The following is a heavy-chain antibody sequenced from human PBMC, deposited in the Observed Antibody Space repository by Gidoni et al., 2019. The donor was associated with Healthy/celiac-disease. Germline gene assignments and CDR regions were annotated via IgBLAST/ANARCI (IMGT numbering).Heavy chain of an antibody. CDR1: DGSISTSSYY. Sequence: QLQLQESGPGLVKPSATLSLTCPVSDGSISTSSYYWGWIRQPPGTGLEWIGSIYYSGSTYNNPSPKSRVTISVDKSKNQLALKRSYVTAADTAVYYCARHTAKGAAAVHRPYDFDYWGQGTLVTVSS. V-gene: IGHV4-39*01. J-gene: IGHJ4*02. CDR2: IYYSGST. CDR3: ARHTAKGAAAVHRPYDFDY. D-gene: IGHD6-13*01.